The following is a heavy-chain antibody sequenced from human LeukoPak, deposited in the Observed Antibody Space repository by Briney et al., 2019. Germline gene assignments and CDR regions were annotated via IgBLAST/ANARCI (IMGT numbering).Heavy chain of an antibody. CDR3: ARVDYYGAGGIFDH. V-gene: IGHV4-59*01. D-gene: IGHD3-10*01. CDR2: IYYNGRA. CDR1: GGSMSGYY. J-gene: IGHJ4*02. Sequence: SETLSLTCTVSGGSMSGYYCSWLRQPPGEGLEWIGYIYYNGRANYNPSLKSRVTISEDTSRNQFSLKLTSVTAADTAVYYCARVDYYGAGGIFDHWGQGILVTVSS.